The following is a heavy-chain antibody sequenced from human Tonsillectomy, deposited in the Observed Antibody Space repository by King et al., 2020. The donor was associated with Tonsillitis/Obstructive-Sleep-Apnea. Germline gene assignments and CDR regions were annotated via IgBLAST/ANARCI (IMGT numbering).Heavy chain of an antibody. V-gene: IGHV3-23*04. CDR2: VTGSGGST. Sequence: VQLVESGGGLVQPGGSLRLSCAASGFTFRDYAFSWVRQAPGKGLEWVSVVTGSGGSTHYADSVKGRFTISSDNSNNTVYLQMNSLRAEDTAVDYCAKDRQARRGYCSGGSCYHDAFDMWGQGTRVTVSS. CDR1: GFTFRDYA. J-gene: IGHJ3*02. D-gene: IGHD2-15*01. CDR3: AKDRQARRGYCSGGSCYHDAFDM.